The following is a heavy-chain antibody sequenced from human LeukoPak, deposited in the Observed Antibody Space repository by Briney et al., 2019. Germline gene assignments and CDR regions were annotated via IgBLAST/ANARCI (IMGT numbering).Heavy chain of an antibody. CDR2: INPNSGGT. CDR1: GYTFTDYY. V-gene: IGHV1-2*02. D-gene: IGHD2-2*01. J-gene: IGHJ5*02. Sequence: GASVKVSCKGSGYTFTDYYMHWVRQAPGRGLEWMGWINPNSGGTNYAQKFQGRGTLTRDTSISTAYMELRRLRSDDTAEYDCARDPIVVVPAAKRGLNWFDPWGQGTLVTVSS. CDR3: ARDPIVVVPAAKRGLNWFDP.